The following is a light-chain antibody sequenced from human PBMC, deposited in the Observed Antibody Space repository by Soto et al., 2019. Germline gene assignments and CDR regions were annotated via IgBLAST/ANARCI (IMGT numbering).Light chain of an antibody. Sequence: IQLTQSPSSLSASVRDRVTITCRASQGISSYLAWYQQKAGKAPKLLIYAASTLKRGVPSRFSGSGSGTDFTLTISSLQPEDFATYYCQQLNSYPLTFGGGTKVGIK. CDR1: QGISSY. J-gene: IGKJ4*01. V-gene: IGKV1-9*01. CDR3: QQLNSYPLT. CDR2: AAS.